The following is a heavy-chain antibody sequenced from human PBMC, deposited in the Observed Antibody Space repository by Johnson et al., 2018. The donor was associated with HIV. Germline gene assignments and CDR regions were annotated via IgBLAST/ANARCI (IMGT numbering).Heavy chain of an antibody. Sequence: VQLVESGGGVVQPGRSLRLSCAASGFTFSSYWMSWVRQSPGKGLEWVANIKQDGSEKYYVDSVKGRFTTSRDTAKNSLYLQTNSLRAEDTAVYYCAKETRDSRSAFDIWGQGTLVTVSS. CDR1: GFTFSSYW. V-gene: IGHV3-7*01. CDR3: AKETRDSRSAFDI. D-gene: IGHD4-11*01. CDR2: IKQDGSEK. J-gene: IGHJ3*02.